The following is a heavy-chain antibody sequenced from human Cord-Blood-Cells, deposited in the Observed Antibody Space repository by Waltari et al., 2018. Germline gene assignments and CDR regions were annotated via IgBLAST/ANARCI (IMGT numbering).Heavy chain of an antibody. D-gene: IGHD6-6*01. CDR3: ARHEYSSSSSDY. CDR2: IYYSGST. Sequence: QLQLPESRPGLVKPSETLSLTCPDSAGSISSSSSHLAGIRQPPGKGLEWIGSIYYSGSTYYNPSLKSRVTISVDTSKNQFSLKLSSVTAADTAVYYCARHEYSSSSSDYWGQGTLVTVSS. V-gene: IGHV4-39*01. CDR1: AGSISSSSSH. J-gene: IGHJ4*02.